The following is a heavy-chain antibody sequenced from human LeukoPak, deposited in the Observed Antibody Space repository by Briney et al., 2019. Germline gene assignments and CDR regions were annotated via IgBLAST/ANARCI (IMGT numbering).Heavy chain of an antibody. J-gene: IGHJ4*02. V-gene: IGHV4-31*03. CDR1: GGSISSGGYY. Sequence: SETLSLTCTVSGGSISSGGYYWSWIRQHPGTXXXXXXXXXXXGSTYYNPSLKSRVTISVDTSKNQFSLKLSSVTAADTAVYYCARGLGTTLRYFDWSSYYFDYWGQGTLVTVSS. CDR3: ARGLGTTLRYFDWSSYYFDY. D-gene: IGHD3-9*01. CDR2: XXXXGST.